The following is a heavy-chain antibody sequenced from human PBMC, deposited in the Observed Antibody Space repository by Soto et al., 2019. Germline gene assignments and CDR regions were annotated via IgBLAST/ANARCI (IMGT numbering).Heavy chain of an antibody. CDR1: GFTFSSYA. Sequence: GGSLRLSCAASGFTFSSYAMHWVRQAPGKGLEWVAVISYDGSNKYYADSVKGRFTISRDNSKNTLYLQMNSLRAEDTAVYYCARVEEWLASRYFDYWGKGTLFTVSS. CDR2: ISYDGSNK. J-gene: IGHJ4*02. CDR3: ARVEEWLASRYFDY. D-gene: IGHD6-19*01. V-gene: IGHV3-30-3*01.